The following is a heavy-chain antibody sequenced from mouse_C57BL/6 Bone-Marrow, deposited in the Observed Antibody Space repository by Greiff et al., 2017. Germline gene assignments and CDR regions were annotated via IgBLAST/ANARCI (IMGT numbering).Heavy chain of an antibody. V-gene: IGHV3-6*01. CDR1: GYSITSGYY. D-gene: IGHD1-1*01. Sequence: ESGPGLVKPSQSLSLTCSVTGYSITSGYYWNWIRQFPGNKLEWMGYISYDGSNNYNPSLKNRISITRDTSKNQFFLKLNSVTTKDTATYDCARVGSSYWFAYWGQGTLVTVSA. J-gene: IGHJ3*01. CDR2: ISYDGSN. CDR3: ARVGSSYWFAY.